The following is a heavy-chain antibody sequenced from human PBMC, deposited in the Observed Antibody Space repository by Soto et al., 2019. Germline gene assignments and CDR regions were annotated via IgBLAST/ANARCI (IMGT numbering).Heavy chain of an antibody. Sequence: GESLKISCKGSGYRFTNYWIGWVRQKPGKGVEWMGIIYPGDAHARYSPSFQGQVTISADKSISTAYLQWSSLKASDTAMYYCARRLDWNGDAFDIWDKGTMGTVSS. CDR1: GYRFTNYW. J-gene: IGHJ3*02. CDR2: IYPGDAHA. D-gene: IGHD1-1*01. CDR3: ARRLDWNGDAFDI. V-gene: IGHV5-51*01.